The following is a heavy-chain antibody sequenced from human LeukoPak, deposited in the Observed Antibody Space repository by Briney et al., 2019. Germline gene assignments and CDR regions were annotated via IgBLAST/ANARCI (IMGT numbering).Heavy chain of an antibody. D-gene: IGHD1-14*01. Sequence: GGSLRLSCAASGFTFSSYWMHGVRQAPGEGLVWVSRIKSDGSVTWYADYVKGRFTISRDNAKNMLYLQMNSLRDEDTAVYFCARDHDAVGTTIDHWGQGTLVTVFS. J-gene: IGHJ4*02. V-gene: IGHV3-74*01. CDR2: IKSDGSVT. CDR1: GFTFSSYW. CDR3: ARDHDAVGTTIDH.